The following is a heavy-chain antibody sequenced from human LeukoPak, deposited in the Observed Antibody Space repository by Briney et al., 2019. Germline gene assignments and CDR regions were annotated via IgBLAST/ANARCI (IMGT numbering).Heavy chain of an antibody. CDR3: AKFGAYCGGDCYYYFDY. Sequence: GGSLRLSCAASGFTFSSYAMSWVRQAPGKGLEWVSVISGSGGSTYYADSVKGRFTISRDNSKNTLYLQMNSLRAEDTAVYYCAKFGAYCGGDCYYYFDYWGQGTLVTVSS. J-gene: IGHJ4*02. V-gene: IGHV3-23*01. D-gene: IGHD2-21*02. CDR2: ISGSGGST. CDR1: GFTFSSYA.